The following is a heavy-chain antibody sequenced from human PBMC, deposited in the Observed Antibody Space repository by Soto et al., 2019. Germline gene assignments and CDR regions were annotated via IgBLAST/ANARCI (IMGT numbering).Heavy chain of an antibody. CDR1: GFTFSSYW. CDR3: ARDQSRSSNDYYGSNYCYGMDV. Sequence: GGSLRLSCAASGFTFSSYWMSWVRQAPGKGLEWVANIKQDGSEKYYVDSVRGRFTISRDNAKNSLYLQMNSLRAEDTAVYYCARDQSRSSNDYYGSNYCYGMDVWGQGTTVTVSS. D-gene: IGHD3-10*01. V-gene: IGHV3-7*03. J-gene: IGHJ6*02. CDR2: IKQDGSEK.